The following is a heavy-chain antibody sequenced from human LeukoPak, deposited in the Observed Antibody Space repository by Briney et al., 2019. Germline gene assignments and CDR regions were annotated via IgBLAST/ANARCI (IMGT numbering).Heavy chain of an antibody. CDR2: IYDSGST. D-gene: IGHD4-23*01. J-gene: IGHJ5*02. Sequence: SETLSLTCTVSGGSISSYYWSWIRQPPGKGLEWIGYIYDSGSTNYNPSLKSRVTISVDTYKDQFSLKLNSVTAADTAVYYCARAQAEYMTTVDWFDPWGQGTLVTVSS. V-gene: IGHV4-59*01. CDR3: ARAQAEYMTTVDWFDP. CDR1: GGSISSYY.